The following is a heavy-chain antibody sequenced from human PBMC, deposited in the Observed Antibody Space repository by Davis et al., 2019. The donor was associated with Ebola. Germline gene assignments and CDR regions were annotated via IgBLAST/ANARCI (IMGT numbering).Heavy chain of an antibody. D-gene: IGHD3-3*01. CDR3: ARGWLRGYLDY. CDR1: GDSVSSGG. CDR2: TYYSSSKWYN. V-gene: IGHV6-1*01. Sequence: HSQTLSLTCAISGDSVSSGGWNWIRQSPSRGLEWLGRTYYSSSKWYNDYAVSVKSRITINADPSKNQFSLQLNSVTPEDTAVYYCARGWLRGYLDYWGQGTLVTVSS. J-gene: IGHJ4*02.